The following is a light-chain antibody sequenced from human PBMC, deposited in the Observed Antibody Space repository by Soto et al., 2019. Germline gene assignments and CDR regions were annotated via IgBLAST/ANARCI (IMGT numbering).Light chain of an antibody. Sequence: QSVLTQPASVSGSPGQSITISCTGTTSDIGSYNSVSWYQHHPGKAPKLMIHEVSNRPSGVSNRFSGSKSGNTASLTISGLQAEDEADYYCNSYTSSSTVAFGGGTKLTVL. J-gene: IGLJ2*01. CDR1: TSDIGSYNS. CDR3: NSYTSSSTVA. V-gene: IGLV2-14*01. CDR2: EVS.